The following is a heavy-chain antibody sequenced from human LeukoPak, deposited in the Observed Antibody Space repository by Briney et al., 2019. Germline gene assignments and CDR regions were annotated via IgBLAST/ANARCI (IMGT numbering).Heavy chain of an antibody. D-gene: IGHD4-11*01. Sequence: PGRSLRLSCAASGFTFSHYGMHWVRQAPGKGLEWVAVIWNDGSNKYYADSVKGRFTIYRDDSQNTLYLQMSSLRAEDTAVYYCAKDAQRGFDYSNSLEYWGQGALVTVSS. J-gene: IGHJ4*02. CDR2: IWNDGSNK. V-gene: IGHV3-33*06. CDR1: GFTFSHYG. CDR3: AKDAQRGFDYSNSLEY.